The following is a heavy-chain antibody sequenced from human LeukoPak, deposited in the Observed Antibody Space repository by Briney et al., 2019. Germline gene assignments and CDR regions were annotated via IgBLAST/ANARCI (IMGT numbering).Heavy chain of an antibody. CDR3: ARDHGSGSYYRPDAFDI. J-gene: IGHJ3*02. Sequence: GGSLRLSCAASGFTVSSNYMSWVRQAPGKGLEWVSVIYSGGSAYYADSVKGRFTISRDNAKNSLYLQMNSLRAEDTAVYYCARDHGSGSYYRPDAFDIWGQGTMVTVSS. CDR1: GFTVSSNY. V-gene: IGHV3-66*01. D-gene: IGHD3-10*01. CDR2: IYSGGSA.